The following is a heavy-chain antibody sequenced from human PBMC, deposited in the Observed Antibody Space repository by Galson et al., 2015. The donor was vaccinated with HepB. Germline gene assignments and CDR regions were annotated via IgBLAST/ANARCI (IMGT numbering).Heavy chain of an antibody. D-gene: IGHD3-10*01. J-gene: IGHJ3*02. V-gene: IGHV5-10-1*01. CDR2: IDPSDSYT. CDR3: FNAPLLWFGESSDAFDI. CDR1: GYSFTSYW. Sequence: QSGAEVKKPGESLRISCKGSGYSFTSYWISWVRQMPGKGLEWMGRIDPSDSYTNYSPSFQGHVTISADKSISTAYLQWSSLKASDTAMYYCFNAPLLWFGESSDAFDIWGQGTMVTVSS.